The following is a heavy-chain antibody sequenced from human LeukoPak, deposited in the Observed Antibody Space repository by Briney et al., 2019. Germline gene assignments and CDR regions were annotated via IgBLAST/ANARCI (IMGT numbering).Heavy chain of an antibody. Sequence: LEWVSYITSSSGTMYYADSVRGRFTISRDNAKNSLYLQMNSLRAEDTAVYYCARGWGTLDYWSQGTQVTVSS. D-gene: IGHD7-27*01. CDR3: ARGWGTLDY. CDR2: ITSSSGTM. V-gene: IGHV3-48*01. J-gene: IGHJ4*02.